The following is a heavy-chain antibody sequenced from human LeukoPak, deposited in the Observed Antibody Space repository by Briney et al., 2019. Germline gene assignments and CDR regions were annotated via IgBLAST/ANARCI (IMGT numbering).Heavy chain of an antibody. Sequence: QSGGSLRLSCAASGFTFSSYGMHWVRQAPGKGLEWVAVISYDGSNKYYADSVKGRFTISRDNSKNTLYLQMNSLRAEDTAVYYCAKNDDYGDYPFDYRGQGTLVTVSS. V-gene: IGHV3-30*18. D-gene: IGHD4-17*01. CDR1: GFTFSSYG. CDR2: ISYDGSNK. CDR3: AKNDDYGDYPFDY. J-gene: IGHJ4*02.